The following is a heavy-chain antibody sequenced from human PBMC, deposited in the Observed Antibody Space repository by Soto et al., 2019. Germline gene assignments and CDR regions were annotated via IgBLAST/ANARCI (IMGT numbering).Heavy chain of an antibody. CDR1: GFTFSSYW. Sequence: EVQLVESGGGLVQPGESLRLSCAASGFTFSSYWMTWVRQAPGKGLEWVANIKQDGSEKYYVDSVRGRFTMSRDNAKNSLYLQMNSLRAEGTAVYYCARVVGATQMDFDYWGQGTLVTVSS. CDR2: IKQDGSEK. V-gene: IGHV3-7*01. CDR3: ARVVGATQMDFDY. D-gene: IGHD1-26*01. J-gene: IGHJ4*02.